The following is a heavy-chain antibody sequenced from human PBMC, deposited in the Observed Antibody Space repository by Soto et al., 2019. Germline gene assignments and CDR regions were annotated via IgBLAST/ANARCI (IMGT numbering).Heavy chain of an antibody. CDR2: ISYSGST. CDR3: AREVNNYYGMEV. CDR1: GASISSDDYY. V-gene: IGHV4-30-4*01. Sequence: QVQLQESGPGLVKPSQTLSLTCSISGASISSDDYYWSWFRQPPGKGLEWIGYISYSGSTYYNPSLKSRITISVDTSNTQFSLIPSSVNAADTAVFYCAREVNNYYGMEVWGQGTKVTVSS. J-gene: IGHJ6*02.